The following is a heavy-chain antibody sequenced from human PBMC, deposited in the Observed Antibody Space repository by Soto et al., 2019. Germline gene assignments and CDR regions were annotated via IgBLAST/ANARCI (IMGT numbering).Heavy chain of an antibody. CDR3: GKVLVGATGHTDSDY. CDR1: GGSIYRSGYY. J-gene: IGHJ4*02. D-gene: IGHD2-15*01. V-gene: IGHV4-39*01. CDR2: IDYNGVT. Sequence: SETLSLTCTVSGGSIYRSGYYWGWIRQPPGRGLEWIGNIDYNGVTYSNPSLKSRVTISRDTSKNQFSLKLTSVTAADTALYYCGKVLVGATGHTDSDYWGQGTLVTVSS.